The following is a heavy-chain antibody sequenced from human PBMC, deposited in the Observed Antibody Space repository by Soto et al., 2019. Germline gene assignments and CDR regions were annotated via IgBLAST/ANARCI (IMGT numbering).Heavy chain of an antibody. CDR1: GYSFTSYW. CDR2: IDPSDSYT. D-gene: IGHD6-6*01. CDR3: ARQEAARYYYYYGMDV. J-gene: IGHJ6*02. Sequence: PGESLKISFKGSGYSFTSYWISWVRQMPGKGLEWMGRIDPSDSYTNYSPSFQGHVTISADKSISTAYLQWSSLKASDTAMYYCARQEAARYYYYYGMDVWGQGTTVTVSS. V-gene: IGHV5-10-1*01.